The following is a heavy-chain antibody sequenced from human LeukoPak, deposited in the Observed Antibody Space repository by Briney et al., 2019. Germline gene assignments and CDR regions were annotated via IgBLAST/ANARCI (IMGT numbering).Heavy chain of an antibody. J-gene: IGHJ4*02. D-gene: IGHD6-13*01. CDR1: GFTFSSYS. CDR3: ARVMIQYSSSWYLFDY. Sequence: GGSLRLSCADSGFTFSSYSMNWVRQAPGKGLEWVSSISSSSSYIYYADSVKGRFTISRDNAKNSLYLQMNSLRAEDTAVYYCARVMIQYSSSWYLFDYWGQGTLVTVSS. CDR2: ISSSSSYI. V-gene: IGHV3-21*01.